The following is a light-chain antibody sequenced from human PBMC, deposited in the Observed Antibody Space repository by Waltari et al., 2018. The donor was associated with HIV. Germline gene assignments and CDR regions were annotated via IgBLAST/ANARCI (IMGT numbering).Light chain of an antibody. Sequence: SSLSASIGDRITITCRASQNIKTYLNWYQEKPGKAPRLLMYGASTLQSGVPSRFRGSGSGTDFTLTINNLQSEDFATYSCQQTYNMPLYFGGGTLVEMK. V-gene: IGKV1-39*01. J-gene: IGKJ4*01. CDR2: GAS. CDR1: QNIKTY. CDR3: QQTYNMPLY.